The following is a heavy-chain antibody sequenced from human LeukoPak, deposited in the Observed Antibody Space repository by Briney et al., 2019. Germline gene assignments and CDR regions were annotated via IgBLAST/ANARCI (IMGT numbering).Heavy chain of an antibody. Sequence: GGSLRLSCAASAVTVSSNYMSWVRQAPGEGLEWVSVIYSGGSTYYADSVKGRFTISRDNSQNTLYLQMNSLRAEDTAVYYCARGRSTSVSYYYGMDVWGQGTTVTVSS. D-gene: IGHD2-2*01. CDR1: AVTVSSNY. J-gene: IGHJ6*02. CDR3: ARGRSTSVSYYYGMDV. V-gene: IGHV3-53*01. CDR2: IYSGGST.